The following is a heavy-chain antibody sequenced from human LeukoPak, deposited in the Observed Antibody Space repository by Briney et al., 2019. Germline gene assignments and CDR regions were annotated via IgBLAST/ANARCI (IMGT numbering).Heavy chain of an antibody. D-gene: IGHD3-3*01. CDR2: IYYSGST. Sequence: SETLSLTCTVSGGSISSYYWSWIRQPPGKGLEWIGYIYYSGSTNYNPSLKSRVTISVDTSKNQFSLKLSSVTAADTAVYYCARQNYGFWSGYLYYFDYWGQGTLVTVSS. J-gene: IGHJ4*02. V-gene: IGHV4-59*01. CDR1: GGSISSYY. CDR3: ARQNYGFWSGYLYYFDY.